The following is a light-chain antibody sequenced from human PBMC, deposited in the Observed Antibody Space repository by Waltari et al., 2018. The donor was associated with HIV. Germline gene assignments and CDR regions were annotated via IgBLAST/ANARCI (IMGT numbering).Light chain of an antibody. CDR3: GTWDTSLGAGG. J-gene: IGLJ3*02. Sequence: QSVLTQPPSVSAAPGQKVTISCSGSSSKFGNDFVSWYQHLPGAAPKLLIYDNDKRPSGISDRFSGSKSGTSATLGITGLQTGDEPDYYCGTWDTSLGAGGFGGGTKLTVL. CDR2: DND. CDR1: SSKFGNDF. V-gene: IGLV1-51*01.